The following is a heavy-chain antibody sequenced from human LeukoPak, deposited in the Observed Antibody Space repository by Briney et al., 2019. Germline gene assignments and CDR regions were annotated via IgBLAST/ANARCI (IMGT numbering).Heavy chain of an antibody. CDR1: GYTFTSYY. CDR3: ARDPGHYYDSSGYYGGDY. V-gene: IGHV1-2*02. Sequence: GASVKVSCKASGYTFTSYYMHWVRQAPGQGLEWMGAINANSGSTNYAQKVQGRVTITRDTSINTAYMELSRLRSDHTAVYYCARDPGHYYDSSGYYGGDYWGQGTLVTVHS. D-gene: IGHD3-22*01. CDR2: INANSGST. J-gene: IGHJ4*02.